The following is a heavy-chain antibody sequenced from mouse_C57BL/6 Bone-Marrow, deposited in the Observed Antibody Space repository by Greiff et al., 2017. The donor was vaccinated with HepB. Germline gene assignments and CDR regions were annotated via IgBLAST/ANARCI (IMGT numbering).Heavy chain of an antibody. J-gene: IGHJ2*01. Sequence: VQLQQPGAELVKPGASVKLSCKASGYTFTSYWMQWVKQRPGQGLEWIGEIDPSDSYTNYNQKFKGKATLTVDTSSSTAYMQLSSLTSEDSAVYYCARDGGWLPYYFDYWGQGTTLTVSS. D-gene: IGHD2-3*01. CDR1: GYTFTSYW. CDR3: ARDGGWLPYYFDY. CDR2: IDPSDSYT. V-gene: IGHV1-50*01.